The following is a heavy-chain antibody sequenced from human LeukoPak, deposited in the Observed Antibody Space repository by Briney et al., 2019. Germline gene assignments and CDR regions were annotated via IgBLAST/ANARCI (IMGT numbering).Heavy chain of an antibody. D-gene: IGHD1-26*01. CDR2: INHRGST. CDR1: GESLSKYY. V-gene: IGHV4-34*01. CDR3: ASSVGSTDY. Sequence: SETLSLTCAVYGESLSKYYWTWIRQSPGKGLEWIGEINHRGSTNLNPSLKSQVTLSVDTSKHQFSLKLTSMTAADAAVYYCASSVGSTDYWGQGTLVTVSS. J-gene: IGHJ4*02.